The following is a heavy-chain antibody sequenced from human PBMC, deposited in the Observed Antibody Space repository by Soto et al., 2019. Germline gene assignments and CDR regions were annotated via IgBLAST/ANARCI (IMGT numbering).Heavy chain of an antibody. J-gene: IGHJ4*02. CDR2: IDSDGNFT. D-gene: IGHD1-26*01. CDR1: GFTFSSYW. Sequence: GGSLRLSCAASGFTFSSYWMHWVRQVPEKGLVWVSHIDSDGNFTTYADSVKGRFTISRDNAKNTVYLQMNSLRAEDTAVYYCVRDDVGVGIAYWGLGTLVTVSA. V-gene: IGHV3-74*03. CDR3: VRDDVGVGIAY.